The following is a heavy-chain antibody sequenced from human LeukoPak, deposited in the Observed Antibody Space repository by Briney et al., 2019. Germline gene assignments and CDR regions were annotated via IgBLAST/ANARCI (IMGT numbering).Heavy chain of an antibody. CDR3: ARVRGGVLRYFDWPRDAFDI. J-gene: IGHJ3*02. CDR2: IIPILGIA. CDR1: GGTFSSYA. Sequence: SVKVSCKASGGTFSSYAISWVRQAPGQGLEWMGRIIPILGIANYAQKFQGRVTITADKSTSTAYMGLSSLRSEDTAVYYCARVRGGVLRYFDWPRDAFDIWGQGTMVTVSS. D-gene: IGHD3-9*01. V-gene: IGHV1-69*04.